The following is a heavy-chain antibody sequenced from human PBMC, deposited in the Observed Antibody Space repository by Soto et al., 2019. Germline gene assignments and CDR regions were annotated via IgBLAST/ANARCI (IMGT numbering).Heavy chain of an antibody. J-gene: IGHJ5*02. V-gene: IGHV4-4*02. D-gene: IGHD3-22*01. CDR1: GGSISASNW. CDR2: IYHSGST. CDR3: ARQEYYDGSGSLHGFDP. Sequence: SETRSLTCAVAGGSISASNWWSWVRQPPGKWLEWIGEIYHSGSTSYNPSLKSRLTILVDKSKNHFSLTLTSVTAADTAVYYCARQEYYDGSGSLHGFDPWGQGTLVTVSS.